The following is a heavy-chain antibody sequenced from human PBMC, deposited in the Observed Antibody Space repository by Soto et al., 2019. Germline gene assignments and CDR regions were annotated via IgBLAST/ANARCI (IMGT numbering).Heavy chain of an antibody. D-gene: IGHD1-26*01. V-gene: IGHV4-59*01. J-gene: IGHJ4*02. CDR3: ARGVGSSPPRY. Sequence: PSETLSLTCTISGGSISVYYWSWIRQPPGQALEWIGYIYDSGSPYYNPSLRSRVIISADTSKNQISLKLTPATAADTAVYYCARGVGSSPPRYWGRGTLVTVSS. CDR2: IYDSGSP. CDR1: GGSISVYY.